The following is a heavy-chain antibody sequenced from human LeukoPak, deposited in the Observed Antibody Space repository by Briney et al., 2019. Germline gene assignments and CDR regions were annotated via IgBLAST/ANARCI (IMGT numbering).Heavy chain of an antibody. CDR3: AKDEVVPAATFDY. D-gene: IGHD2-2*01. CDR1: GFTFSSYA. J-gene: IGHJ4*02. Sequence: GSLRLSCAASGFTFSSYAMHWVRQAPGKGLEWVAVISYDGSNKYYADSVKGRFTISRDNSKNTLYLQMNSLRAEDTAVYYCAKDEVVPAATFDYWGQGTLVTVSS. V-gene: IGHV3-30-3*01. CDR2: ISYDGSNK.